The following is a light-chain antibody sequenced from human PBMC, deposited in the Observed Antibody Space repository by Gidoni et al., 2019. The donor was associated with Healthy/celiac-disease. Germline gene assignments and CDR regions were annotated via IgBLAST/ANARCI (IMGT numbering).Light chain of an antibody. V-gene: IGKV3-15*01. CDR2: GAS. Sequence: EIVMTQSPATLSVSPGERATLSCRASQSVSSNLAWYQQKPGPAPRLLIYGASTRATGIPARFSGSGSGTEFTLTISSLQSEDFAVYYCQQYNYWPPWTFGQGTKVEIK. CDR1: QSVSSN. J-gene: IGKJ1*01. CDR3: QQYNYWPPWT.